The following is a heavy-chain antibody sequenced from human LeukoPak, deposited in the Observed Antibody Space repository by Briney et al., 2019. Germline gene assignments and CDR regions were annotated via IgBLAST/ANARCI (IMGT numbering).Heavy chain of an antibody. CDR2: INHSGNA. CDR1: GGSFSGYY. CDR3: ARPRYSSGWDY. D-gene: IGHD6-19*01. Sequence: PSETLSLTCAVSGGSFSGYYWTWIRQPPGKGLEWIGEINHSGNANYSPSLKSRVTISLDMSENHFSLKLTSVTAADTAVYYCARPRYSSGWDYWGQGTLVTVSS. V-gene: IGHV4-34*01. J-gene: IGHJ4*02.